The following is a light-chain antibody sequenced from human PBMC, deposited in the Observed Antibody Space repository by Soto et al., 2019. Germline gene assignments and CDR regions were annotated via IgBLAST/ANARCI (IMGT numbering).Light chain of an antibody. CDR3: KSSAGSNNYV. CDR1: KNDIGLYDF. J-gene: IGLJ1*01. Sequence: QSALTQPPSASGSPGQSVTISCTGTKNDIGLYDFVSWYQHHPGKAPRLIIYEVVQRPSGVPDRFSGSKSGNPASLTVSGLQAADEADYFFKSSAGSNNYVFGSGRKVTV. CDR2: EVV. V-gene: IGLV2-8*01.